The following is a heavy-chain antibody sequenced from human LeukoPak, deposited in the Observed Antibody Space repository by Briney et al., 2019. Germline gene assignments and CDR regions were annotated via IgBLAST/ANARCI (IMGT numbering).Heavy chain of an antibody. D-gene: IGHD2-15*01. Sequence: SETLSLTCSVSGGSISAYYWTWIRQPPGKGLEWIGYIYYSGSTNYNPSLKSRVTISVDTSKNHFSLGLTSVTAADTAVYFCARANRYSSFDYWGQGTLVTVSS. V-gene: IGHV4-59*13. CDR3: ARANRYSSFDY. CDR2: IYYSGST. J-gene: IGHJ4*02. CDR1: GGSISAYY.